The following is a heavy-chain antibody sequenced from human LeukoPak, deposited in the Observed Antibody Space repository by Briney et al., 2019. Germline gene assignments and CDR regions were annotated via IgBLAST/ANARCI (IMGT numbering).Heavy chain of an antibody. J-gene: IGHJ5*02. Sequence: GASVKVSCKASGYTFTGYYMHWVRQAPGQGLEWMGWINPNSGGTNYAQKFQGRVTMTRDTSISTAYMELSRLRSDDTAVYYCARASRYSSRGDAGRFDPWGQGTLVTVSS. CDR3: ARASRYSSRGDAGRFDP. V-gene: IGHV1-2*02. CDR1: GYTFTGYY. CDR2: INPNSGGT. D-gene: IGHD6-13*01.